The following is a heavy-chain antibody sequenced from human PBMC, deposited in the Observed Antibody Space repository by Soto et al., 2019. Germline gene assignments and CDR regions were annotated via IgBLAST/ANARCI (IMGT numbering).Heavy chain of an antibody. CDR3: AREYSSSAGWFDP. D-gene: IGHD6-6*01. J-gene: IGHJ5*02. CDR2: IYHSGNT. CDR1: DYSIGRGYY. V-gene: IGHV4-38-2*02. Sequence: SETLSLTCAVSDYSIGRGYYWGWIRQPPGGGLEWIGSIYHSGNTHYNPSLKSRVTISVDTSKNQFSLKLKSVTAADTAVYLCAREYSSSAGWFDPWGQGAQVTVYS.